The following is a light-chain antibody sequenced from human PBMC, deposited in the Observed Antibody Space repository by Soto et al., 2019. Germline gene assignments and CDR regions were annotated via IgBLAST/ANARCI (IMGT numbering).Light chain of an antibody. Sequence: QSVLTQPPSVSATPEQGVTLSCSGGDSNIGSTAVNWYQQLPGTAPKLLIYSSNQRPSGVPDRISGSKSGTSASLAISGRQSEDESDYYCAAWDDDLHVWLFGGGTKLTVL. CDR3: AAWDDDLHVWL. CDR2: SSN. V-gene: IGLV1-44*01. J-gene: IGLJ2*01. CDR1: DSNIGSTA.